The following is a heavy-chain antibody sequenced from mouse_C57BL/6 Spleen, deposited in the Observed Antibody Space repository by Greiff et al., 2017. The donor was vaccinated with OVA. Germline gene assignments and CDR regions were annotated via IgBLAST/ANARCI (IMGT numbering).Heavy chain of an antibody. V-gene: IGHV3-6*01. Sequence: EVKLMESGPGLVKPSQSLSLTCSVTGYSITSGYYWNWIRQFPGNKLEWMGYISYDGSNNYNPSLKNRISITRDTSKNQFFLKLNSVTTEDTATYYCARDRDYGPGYFDVWGTGTTVTVSS. D-gene: IGHD1-1*01. J-gene: IGHJ1*03. CDR3: ARDRDYGPGYFDV. CDR1: GYSITSGYY. CDR2: ISYDGSN.